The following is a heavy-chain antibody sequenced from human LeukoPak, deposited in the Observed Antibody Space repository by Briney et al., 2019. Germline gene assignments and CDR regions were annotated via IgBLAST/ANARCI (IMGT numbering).Heavy chain of an antibody. Sequence: NASETLSLTCTVSNVSINTYFWTWIRQPPGRGLEWIGIINYSETTRYNPSLKSRVTLSVDTSKNLFPLKLDSVTAADTAVYFCARALRSQGAAAGTGYLDSRGQGALVTVSS. J-gene: IGHJ4*02. V-gene: IGHV4-59*08. CDR2: INYSETT. D-gene: IGHD6-13*01. CDR3: ARALRSQGAAAGTGYLDS. CDR1: NVSINTYF.